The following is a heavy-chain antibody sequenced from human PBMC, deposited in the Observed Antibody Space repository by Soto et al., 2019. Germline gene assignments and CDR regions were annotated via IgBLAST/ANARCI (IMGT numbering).Heavy chain of an antibody. CDR1: GGSISSGGYY. J-gene: IGHJ4*02. CDR3: ARDSGYDKSVDY. D-gene: IGHD5-12*01. Sequence: SETLSLTCTVSGGSISSGGYYWSWIRQHPGKGLEWIGYIYYSGSTYYDPSLKSRVTISVDTSKNQFSLKLSSVTAADTAVYYCARDSGYDKSVDYWGQGTLVTVSS. CDR2: IYYSGST. V-gene: IGHV4-31*03.